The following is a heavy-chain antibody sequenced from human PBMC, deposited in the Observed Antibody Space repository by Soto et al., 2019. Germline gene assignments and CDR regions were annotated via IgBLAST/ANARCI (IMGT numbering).Heavy chain of an antibody. Sequence: PGGSLRLSCSASGFTFSTYAMHWVRRAPGEGLEHVSTIDSHGGSAYYADSVKGRVTISRDNSKNTLYLQMSSLRAEDTAVYYSVKAHSIAAAAMADFDYWGQGTLVTASS. D-gene: IGHD6-25*01. CDR1: GFTFSTYA. CDR2: IDSHGGSA. CDR3: VKAHSIAAAAMADFDY. V-gene: IGHV3-64D*06. J-gene: IGHJ4*02.